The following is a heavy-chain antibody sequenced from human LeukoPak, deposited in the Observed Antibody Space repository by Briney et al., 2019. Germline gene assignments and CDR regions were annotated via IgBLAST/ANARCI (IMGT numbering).Heavy chain of an antibody. D-gene: IGHD2-21*02. CDR2: IYSGGNT. J-gene: IGHJ4*02. CDR3: AREVTFDC. V-gene: IGHV3-66*01. Sequence: PGGSLRLSCAASGFTVSSNYMSWVRQAPGKGLEWVSVIYSGGNTYYADSVKGRFTISRDNSKNTLSLQMNSLRAEDTAIYYCAREVTFDCWGQGTLVTVSS. CDR1: GFTVSSNY.